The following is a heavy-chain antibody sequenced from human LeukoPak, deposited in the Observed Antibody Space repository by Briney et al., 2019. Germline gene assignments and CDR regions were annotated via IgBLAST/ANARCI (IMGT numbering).Heavy chain of an antibody. J-gene: IGHJ6*02. D-gene: IGHD6-25*01. CDR1: GFTFSDYY. CDR2: ISSSGSTI. V-gene: IGHV3-11*01. CDR3: ARGPFQQRLFGYYYGMDV. Sequence: PGGSLRLSCAASGFTFSDYYMSWIRQAPGKGLEWVSYISSSGSTIYYADSVKGRFTISRDNAKNSLYLQMNSLRAEDTAVYYCARGPFQQRLFGYYYGMDVWGQGTTVTVSS.